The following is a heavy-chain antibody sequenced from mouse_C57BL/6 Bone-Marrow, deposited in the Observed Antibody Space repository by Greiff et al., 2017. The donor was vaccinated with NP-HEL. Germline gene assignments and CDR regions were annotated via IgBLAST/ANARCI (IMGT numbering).Heavy chain of an antibody. CDR3: ARHESNYWYFDV. D-gene: IGHD1-3*01. J-gene: IGHJ1*03. CDR2: ISSGGSYT. V-gene: IGHV5-6*01. Sequence: EVNLVESGGDLVKPGGSLKRAGAAAGFTFSSYGMSWVRQTPDKRLEWVATISSGGSYTYYPDSVKGRFTISRDNAKNTLYLQMSSLKSEDTAMYYCARHESNYWYFDVWGTGTTVTVSS. CDR1: GFTFSSYG.